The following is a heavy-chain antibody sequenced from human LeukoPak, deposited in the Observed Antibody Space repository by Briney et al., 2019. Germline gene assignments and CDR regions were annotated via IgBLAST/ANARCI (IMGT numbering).Heavy chain of an antibody. J-gene: IGHJ6*02. CDR3: ARLRDGPIGGYYYGMDV. CDR1: GYSFTTYW. V-gene: IGHV5-51*01. Sequence: GESLKISCKGSGYSFTTYWIGWVRQMPGKGLGLMGIIYPGDSETRYSPSFQGQVTISADKSISTAFLQWSSLKASDTAMYYCARLRDGPIGGYYYGMDVWGQGTTVTVSS. CDR2: IYPGDSET. D-gene: IGHD3-16*01.